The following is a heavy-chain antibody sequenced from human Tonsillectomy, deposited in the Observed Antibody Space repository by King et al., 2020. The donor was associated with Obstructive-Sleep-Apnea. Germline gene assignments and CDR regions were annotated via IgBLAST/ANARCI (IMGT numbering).Heavy chain of an antibody. J-gene: IGHJ4*02. Sequence: VQLVESGGGLVQPGGSLRLSCAASGFTFSDYWMHWVRQAPGKGLVWVSRIDSDVSSTTYVDSVKGRFSISRDNAKNTLYLQMNSLRGEDTAVYYCARGLTGTAGAGGVDYWGQGTLVTVSS. D-gene: IGHD1-1*01. CDR3: ARGLTGTAGAGGVDY. CDR2: IDSDVSST. V-gene: IGHV3-74*03. CDR1: GFTFSDYW.